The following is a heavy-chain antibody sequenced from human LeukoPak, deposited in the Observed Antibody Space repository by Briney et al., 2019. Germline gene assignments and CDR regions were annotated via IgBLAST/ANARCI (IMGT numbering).Heavy chain of an antibody. CDR1: GGSFSGYY. CDR3: ARGRRESGTGKYTLDY. Sequence: PETLSLTCAVYGGSFSGYYWSWIRQPPGKGLEWIGEINHSGSTNYNPSLKSRVTISVDTSKNQFSLKLSSVTAADTAVYYCARGRRESGTGKYTLDYWGQGTLVTVSS. D-gene: IGHD3-3*01. CDR2: INHSGST. V-gene: IGHV4-34*01. J-gene: IGHJ4*02.